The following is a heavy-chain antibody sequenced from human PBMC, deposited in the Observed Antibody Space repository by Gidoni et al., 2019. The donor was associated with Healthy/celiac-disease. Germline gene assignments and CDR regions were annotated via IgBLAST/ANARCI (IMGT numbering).Heavy chain of an antibody. V-gene: IGHV1-69*06. Sequence: QVQLVQSGAAVKKPWSSVTVSCKASGGTFSSYSISWVRQAPGQGLEWMGGIIPIFGTANYAQKFQGRVTITADKSTSTAYMELSSLRSEDTAVYYCASPDNVDTVYYYYGMDVWGQGTTVTVSS. CDR3: ASPDNVDTVYYYYGMDV. CDR2: IIPIFGTA. D-gene: IGHD5-18*01. CDR1: GGTFSSYS. J-gene: IGHJ6*02.